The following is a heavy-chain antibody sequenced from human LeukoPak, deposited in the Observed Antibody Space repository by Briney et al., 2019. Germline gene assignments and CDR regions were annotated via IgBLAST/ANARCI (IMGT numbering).Heavy chain of an antibody. Sequence: SETLSLTCTVSGGSISSYYWSWIRQPPGKGLEWIGYIYYSGSTNYNPSLKSRVTISVDTSKNQFSLKLSSVTAADTAVYYCARHERHAMDILTPPGQFDYWGQGTLVTVSS. J-gene: IGHJ4*02. V-gene: IGHV4-59*08. CDR3: ARHERHAMDILTPPGQFDY. CDR1: GGSISSYY. CDR2: IYYSGST. D-gene: IGHD3-9*01.